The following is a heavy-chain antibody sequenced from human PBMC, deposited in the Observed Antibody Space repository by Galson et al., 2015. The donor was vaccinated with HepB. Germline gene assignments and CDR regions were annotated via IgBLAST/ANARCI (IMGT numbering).Heavy chain of an antibody. D-gene: IGHD3-16*01. J-gene: IGHJ3*02. CDR3: ARAMITFGGAMGPAFDI. Sequence: SLRLSCAASGFTFSSYSMNWVRQAPGKGLEWVSYISSSSSTIYYADSVKGRFTISRDNAKNSLYLQMNSLRAEDTAVYYCARAMITFGGAMGPAFDIWGQGTMVTVSS. CDR1: GFTFSSYS. V-gene: IGHV3-48*01. CDR2: ISSSSSTI.